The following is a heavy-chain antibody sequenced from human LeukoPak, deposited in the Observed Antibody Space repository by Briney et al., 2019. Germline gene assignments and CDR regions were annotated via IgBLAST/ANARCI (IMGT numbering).Heavy chain of an antibody. CDR1: GFTFSGYS. Sequence: GGSLRLSCSASGFTFSGYSMNWVRQAPGEGLEWVSSISFSSSYIYYADSVKGRFSISRDNAKNSLYLQMNSLRAEDTAVYYCARYCSSTSCSEDFYYMDVWGKGTTVTVSS. D-gene: IGHD2-2*01. V-gene: IGHV3-21*01. J-gene: IGHJ6*03. CDR3: ARYCSSTSCSEDFYYMDV. CDR2: ISFSSSYI.